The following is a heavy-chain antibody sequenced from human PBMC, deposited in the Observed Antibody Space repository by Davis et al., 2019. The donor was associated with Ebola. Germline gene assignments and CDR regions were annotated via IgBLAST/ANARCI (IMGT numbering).Heavy chain of an antibody. J-gene: IGHJ4*02. CDR3: ARGTSLARNFDY. D-gene: IGHD3-3*02. CDR1: GYSFTSYW. V-gene: IGHV5-51*01. Sequence: GGSLRLSCKGSGYSFTSYWIGWVRQLPGKGLEWMGIIYPGDSDTRYSPSFQGQVTISADESSSTAYLQWTTLKASDTAMYYCARGTSLARNFDYWGQGTLVTVSS. CDR2: IYPGDSDT.